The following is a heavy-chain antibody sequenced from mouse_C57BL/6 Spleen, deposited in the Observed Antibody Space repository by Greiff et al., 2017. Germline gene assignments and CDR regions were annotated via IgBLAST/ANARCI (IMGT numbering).Heavy chain of an antibody. D-gene: IGHD2-3*01. CDR3: ARHEADDGYEYYFDY. J-gene: IGHJ2*01. CDR2: FYPGSGST. Sequence: QVQLKESGAELVKPGASVKLSCKASGYTFTEYTIHWVKQRPGQGLEWIGCFYPGSGSTKYNEKFKDKATLTADKSSSTVYMEHSRLTSEDSAVYFCARHEADDGYEYYFDYWGQGTTLTVSS. V-gene: IGHV1-62-2*01. CDR1: GYTFTEYT.